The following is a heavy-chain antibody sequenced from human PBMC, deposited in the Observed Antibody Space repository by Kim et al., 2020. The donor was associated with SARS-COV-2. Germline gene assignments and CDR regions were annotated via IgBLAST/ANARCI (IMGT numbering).Heavy chain of an antibody. CDR2: ISSSGSTI. D-gene: IGHD3-22*01. J-gene: IGHJ4*02. V-gene: IGHV3-48*03. CDR1: GFTFSSYE. CDR3: ARGENSDVSSGYLEGAY. Sequence: GGSLRLSCAASGFTFSSYEMNWVRQAPGKGLEWVSYISSSGSTIYYADSVKGRFTISRDNAKNSLYLQMNSLRAEDTAVYYCARGENSDVSSGYLEGAYWGRGTLVTASS.